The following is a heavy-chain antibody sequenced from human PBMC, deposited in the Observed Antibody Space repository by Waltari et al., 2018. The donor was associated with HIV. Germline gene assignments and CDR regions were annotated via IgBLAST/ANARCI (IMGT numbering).Heavy chain of an antibody. CDR3: ARPAVAGTGWFDS. Sequence: QVQLVQSGAEVKEPGASVRVSCKGSGYTFSDYYIHWVRQAPGQGLGGMGWINPNSGGTNYEQKLQGRVTMTRDTSISAVYMEVKGLTYDDTAVYYCARPAVAGTGWFDSWGRGTLVTVSS. D-gene: IGHD6-19*01. CDR2: INPNSGGT. V-gene: IGHV1-2*02. CDR1: GYTFSDYY. J-gene: IGHJ5*01.